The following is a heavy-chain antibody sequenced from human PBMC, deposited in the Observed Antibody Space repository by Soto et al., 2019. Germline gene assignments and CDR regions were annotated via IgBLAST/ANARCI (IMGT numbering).Heavy chain of an antibody. CDR3: ASAYYYHSTGYSCYFVY. V-gene: IGHV1-69*13. Sequence: AVKVSCKAPGGTFSSAAIRWVRQAPGQGLEWMGGIIPIIGTANYAQQFQGRVTITADESTSQAHMELSSLRFQDTTVQSRASAYYYHSTGYSCYFVY. CDR2: IIPIIGTA. CDR1: GGTFSSAA. D-gene: IGHD3-22*01. J-gene: IGHJ4*03.